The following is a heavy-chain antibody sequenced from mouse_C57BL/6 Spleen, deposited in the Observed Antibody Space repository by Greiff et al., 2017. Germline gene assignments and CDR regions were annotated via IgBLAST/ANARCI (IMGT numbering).Heavy chain of an antibody. CDR1: GYTFTSYW. CDR2: INPSNGGT. V-gene: IGHV1-53*01. J-gene: IGHJ3*01. Sequence: QVQLQQSGTELVKPGASVKLSCKASGYTFTSYWMHWVKQRPGQGLEWIGNINPSNGGTNYNEKFKSKATLTVDKSSSTAYMQLSSLTSEDSAVYYCAHDGYYGRAFAYWGQGTLVTVSA. CDR3: AHDGYYGRAFAY. D-gene: IGHD2-3*01.